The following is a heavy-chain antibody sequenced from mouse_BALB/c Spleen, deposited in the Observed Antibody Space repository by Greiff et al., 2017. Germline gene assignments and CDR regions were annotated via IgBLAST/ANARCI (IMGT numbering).Heavy chain of an antibody. CDR2: ILPGSGST. CDR1: GYTFSSYW. D-gene: IGHD2-4*01. Sequence: QVQLQQSGAELMKPGASVKISCKATGYTFSSYWIVWVKQRPGHGLEWIGEILPGSGSTNYNEKFKGKATFTADTSSNTAYMQLSSLTSEDSAVYYCARSGDYDKIFAYWGQGTLVTVSA. V-gene: IGHV1-9*01. CDR3: ARSGDYDKIFAY. J-gene: IGHJ3*01.